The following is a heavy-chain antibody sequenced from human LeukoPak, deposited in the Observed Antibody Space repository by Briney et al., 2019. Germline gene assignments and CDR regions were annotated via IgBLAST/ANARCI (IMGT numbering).Heavy chain of an antibody. CDR2: INPNSGGT. CDR3: ARALLRTIAFDY. Sequence: GASVKVSCKASGYTFTGYYMHRVRQAPGQGLEWMGWINPNSGGTNYAQKFQGRVTMTRDTSISTAYMELSRLRSDDTAVYYCARALLRTIAFDYWGQGTLVTVSS. CDR1: GYTFTGYY. J-gene: IGHJ4*02. V-gene: IGHV1-2*02. D-gene: IGHD2-15*01.